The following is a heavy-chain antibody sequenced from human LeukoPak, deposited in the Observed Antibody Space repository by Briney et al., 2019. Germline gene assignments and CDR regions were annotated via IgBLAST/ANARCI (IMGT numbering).Heavy chain of an antibody. Sequence: GASVKVSCKASGYTFTGYYMHWVRQAPGQGLEWMGWINPNSGGTNYAQKFQGWVTMTRDTSISTAYMELSRLRSDDTAVYYCAREIAAAGTGGYGMDVWGQGTTVTVSS. CDR1: GYTFTGYY. V-gene: IGHV1-2*04. J-gene: IGHJ6*02. CDR3: AREIAAAGTGGYGMDV. D-gene: IGHD6-13*01. CDR2: INPNSGGT.